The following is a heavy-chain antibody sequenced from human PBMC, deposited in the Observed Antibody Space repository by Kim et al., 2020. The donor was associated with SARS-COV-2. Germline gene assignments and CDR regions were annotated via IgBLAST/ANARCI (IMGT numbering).Heavy chain of an antibody. D-gene: IGHD4-17*01. CDR2: IWYDGSNK. J-gene: IGHJ3*02. CDR3: ARYGDYGIWIDAFDI. V-gene: IGHV3-33*01. CDR1: GFTFSSYG. Sequence: GGSLRLSCAASGFTFSSYGMHWVRQAPGKGLEWVAVIWYDGSNKYYADSVKGRFTISRDNSKNTLYLQMNSLRAEDTAVYYCARYGDYGIWIDAFDIWGQGTMVTVSS.